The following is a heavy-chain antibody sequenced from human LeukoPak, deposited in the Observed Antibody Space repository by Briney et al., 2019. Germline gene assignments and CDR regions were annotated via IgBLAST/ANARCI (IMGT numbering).Heavy chain of an antibody. CDR1: GGSISSYY. J-gene: IGHJ3*02. D-gene: IGHD2-2*01. CDR2: IYYSGST. Sequence: SETLSLTCTVSGGSISSYYWSWIRQPPGKGLEWIGYIYYSGSTNYNPSLKSRVTISVDTSKNQFSLKLSSVTAADTAVYYCARSSTHPRDIVVVPAPFDIWGQGTMVTVSS. CDR3: ARSSTHPRDIVVVPAPFDI. V-gene: IGHV4-59*08.